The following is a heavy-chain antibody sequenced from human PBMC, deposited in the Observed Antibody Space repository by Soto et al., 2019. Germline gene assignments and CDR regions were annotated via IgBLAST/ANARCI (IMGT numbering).Heavy chain of an antibody. CDR2: IWYDGSNK. CDR3: ARTHSPWGSSWYSDNNWFDP. J-gene: IGHJ5*02. D-gene: IGHD6-13*01. CDR1: GFTFSSYG. Sequence: QVQLVESGGGVVQPGRSLRLSCAASGFTFSSYGMHWVRQAPGKGLEWVAGIWYDGSNKYYADSVKGRFTISRDNSKNTLYLQMNSLGAEDKAVYYCARTHSPWGSSWYSDNNWFDPWGQGTLVTVSS. V-gene: IGHV3-33*01.